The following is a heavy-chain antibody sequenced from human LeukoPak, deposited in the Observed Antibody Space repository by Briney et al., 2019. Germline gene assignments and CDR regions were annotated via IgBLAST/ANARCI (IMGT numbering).Heavy chain of an antibody. D-gene: IGHD3-10*01. J-gene: IGHJ6*02. Sequence: GGSLRLSCAASGFTFNSYWMNWVRQAPGKGLEWVSYISSTSSTIYYADSVKGRFTISRDNAKNSLYLQMSSLRAEDAAVYYCAREWPVGFGDNYYYGMDVWGQGTTVTVSS. V-gene: IGHV3-48*01. CDR2: ISSTSSTI. CDR1: GFTFNSYW. CDR3: AREWPVGFGDNYYYGMDV.